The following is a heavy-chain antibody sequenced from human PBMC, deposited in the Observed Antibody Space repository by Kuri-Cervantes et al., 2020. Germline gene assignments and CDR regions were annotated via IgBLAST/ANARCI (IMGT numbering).Heavy chain of an antibody. CDR1: GGSISSGDYY. CDR3: ARARTYYDFWSGYSTNWFDP. Sequence: SETLSLTCTVSGGSISSGDYYWSWIRQPPGKGLEWIGYIYYSGSTYYNPSLKSRVTISVDTSKNQFSLKLSSVTAADTVVYYCARARTYYDFWSGYSTNWFDPWGQGTLVTVSS. CDR2: IYYSGST. V-gene: IGHV4-30-4*01. D-gene: IGHD3-3*01. J-gene: IGHJ5*02.